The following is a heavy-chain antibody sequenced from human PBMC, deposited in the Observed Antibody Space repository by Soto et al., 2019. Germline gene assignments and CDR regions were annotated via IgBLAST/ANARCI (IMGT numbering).Heavy chain of an antibody. D-gene: IGHD3-22*01. V-gene: IGHV1-18*01. CDR2: INPSKDNT. J-gene: IGHJ5*01. Sequence: LLNRYRKTFGYTNTVYHIHWVRKDPKKSLEWMGWINPSKDNTNYAQKFRGRVTMTTDASTSTAHMELRSLKSDDTAVYYCARDTQQDSNGYYLEVFDFLGQGTPVT. CDR3: ARDTQQDSNGYYLEVFDF. CDR1: GYTNTVYH.